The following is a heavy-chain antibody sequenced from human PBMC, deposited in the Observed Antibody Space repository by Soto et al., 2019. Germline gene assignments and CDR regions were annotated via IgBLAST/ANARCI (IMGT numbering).Heavy chain of an antibody. V-gene: IGHV1-2*02. CDR3: ARVIAAAAFYYGMDV. Sequence: QVQLVQSGAEVKKPGASVKVSCKASGYTFTGYYIHWVRQAPGQGLEWMGWINPNSGGTKYAQKFQGRVTMTRDTSISPAYMELSRLRSDDTALYYCARVIAAAAFYYGMDVWGQGTTVTVSS. J-gene: IGHJ6*02. CDR1: GYTFTGYY. CDR2: INPNSGGT. D-gene: IGHD6-13*01.